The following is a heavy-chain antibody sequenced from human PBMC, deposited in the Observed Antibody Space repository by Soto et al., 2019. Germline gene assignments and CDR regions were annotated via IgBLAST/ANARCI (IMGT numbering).Heavy chain of an antibody. V-gene: IGHV5-51*01. J-gene: IGHJ6*02. CDR1: GYSFTTYW. Sequence: PGESLKISCKGSGYSFTTYWIGWVRQMPGKGLEWMGIIYPGDSDTRYSPSFQGQVTISADKSISTAYLQWSSLKASDTAMYYCARHRTMVRGREYGMDVWGQGTTVTVSS. CDR2: IYPGDSDT. D-gene: IGHD3-10*01. CDR3: ARHRTMVRGREYGMDV.